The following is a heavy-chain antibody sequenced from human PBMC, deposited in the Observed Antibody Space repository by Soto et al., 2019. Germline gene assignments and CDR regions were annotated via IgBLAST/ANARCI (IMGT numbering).Heavy chain of an antibody. CDR3: ARGGGMDV. CDR1: GFTFTSYG. V-gene: IGHV3-23*01. Sequence: EVQLLESGGGLLQPGGSLRHACEASGFTFTSYGMSWVRQAPGKGLEWVSSFSGTGGNTYYADSVKGRFTISRDNFKNTLYLQMNSLRPDDTAVYYCARGGGMDVWGQGTTVTVSS. CDR2: FSGTGGNT. J-gene: IGHJ6*02.